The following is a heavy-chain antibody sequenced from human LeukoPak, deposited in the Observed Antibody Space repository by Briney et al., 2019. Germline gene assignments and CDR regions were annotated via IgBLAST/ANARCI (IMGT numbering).Heavy chain of an antibody. J-gene: IGHJ5*02. CDR3: ASVLHYYGSGSYPP. V-gene: IGHV4-59*08. Sequence: SETLSLTCTVSGVSIITYFWTWIRQPPGEGLEWIGNIHDSGTTNYNPSLKSRVTMSVDTSKNQFSLKLSSVTAADTAVYYCASVLHYYGSGSYPPWGQGTLVTVSS. D-gene: IGHD3-10*01. CDR1: GVSIITYF. CDR2: IHDSGTT.